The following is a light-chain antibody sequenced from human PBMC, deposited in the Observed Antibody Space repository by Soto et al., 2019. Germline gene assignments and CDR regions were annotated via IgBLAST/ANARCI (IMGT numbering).Light chain of an antibody. J-gene: IGKJ4*01. CDR2: WAS. Sequence: DILMTQSPDSLAVSLGARTTINCKSSQSVLYSSNNKNYLAWYQQKPGQPPKLXIYWASTRESGVPDRFSGSGSGTDCTRTISSLQAEDGAVDDCQQYYRTTFTFGEGTKVDIK. V-gene: IGKV4-1*01. CDR1: QSVLYSSNNKNY. CDR3: QQYYRTTFT.